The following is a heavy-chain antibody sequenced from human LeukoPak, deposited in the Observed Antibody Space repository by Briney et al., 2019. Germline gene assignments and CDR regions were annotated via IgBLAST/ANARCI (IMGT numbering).Heavy chain of an antibody. CDR3: ARGIAAWRVDY. Sequence: GASVKVSCKASGYTFTGNYIHWVRQAPGQGLEWMGWINPKNGGTIYAPKFQGRVTMTRDTSISTAYMEVSRLRSEDTAVYFCARGIAAWRVDYWGQGTLVTVSS. J-gene: IGHJ4*02. V-gene: IGHV1-2*02. CDR1: GYTFTGNY. CDR2: INPKNGGT. D-gene: IGHD6-13*01.